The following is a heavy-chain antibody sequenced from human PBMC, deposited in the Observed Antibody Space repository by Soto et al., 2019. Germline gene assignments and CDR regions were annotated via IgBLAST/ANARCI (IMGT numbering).Heavy chain of an antibody. CDR1: GGSISSGGYY. V-gene: IGHV4-31*03. CDR2: IYYSGST. Sequence: QVQLQESGPGLVKPSQTLSLTCTVSGGSISSGGYYWSWIRQHPGKGLEWIGYIYYSGSTYYNPSLKSRVTISVDMSKNQFSLKLSSVTAADTAVYYCAREACSGGSCYPDYWGQGTLVTVSS. J-gene: IGHJ4*02. D-gene: IGHD2-15*01. CDR3: AREACSGGSCYPDY.